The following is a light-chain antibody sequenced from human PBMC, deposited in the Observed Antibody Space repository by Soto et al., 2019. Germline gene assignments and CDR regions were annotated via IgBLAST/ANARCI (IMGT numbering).Light chain of an antibody. V-gene: IGLV2-8*01. CDR2: EVH. J-gene: IGLJ3*02. CDR1: SSDVGGYKY. CDR3: SSYVGSNRGV. Sequence: QSALTQPPSASGSPGQSVTISCTGTSSDVGGYKYVSWYQQHPGKAPKLMIFEVHKRPSGVPDRFSGSKSGNTASLTVSGLQAEDEADYYCSSYVGSNRGVFGGGTKVTVL.